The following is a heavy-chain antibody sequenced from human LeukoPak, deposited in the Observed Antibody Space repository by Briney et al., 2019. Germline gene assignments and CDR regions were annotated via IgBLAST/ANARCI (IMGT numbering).Heavy chain of an antibody. CDR3: ATNWGSPPYYFDY. CDR1: GGSFSGYY. V-gene: IGHV4-34*01. CDR2: INHSGST. Sequence: SETLSLTCAVYGGSFSGYYWSWIRQPPGKGLEWIGEINHSGSTNYNPSLKSRVTISVDTSKNQFSLKLSSVTAADTAVYYCATNWGSPPYYFDYWGQGTLVTVSS. J-gene: IGHJ4*02. D-gene: IGHD7-27*01.